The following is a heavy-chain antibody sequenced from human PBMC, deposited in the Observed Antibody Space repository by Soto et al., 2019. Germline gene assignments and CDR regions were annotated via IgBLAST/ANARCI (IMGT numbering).Heavy chain of an antibody. CDR1: GGTFSSYA. J-gene: IGHJ5*02. CDR2: IIPIFGTA. D-gene: IGHD4-17*01. V-gene: IGHV1-69*13. Sequence: RASVKVSCKASGGTFSSYAISWVRQAPGQGLEWMGGIIPIFGTANYAQKFQGRVTITADESTSTAYMELSSLRSEDTAVYYCARVAVTARPYGWFDPWGQGTLVTVS. CDR3: ARVAVTARPYGWFDP.